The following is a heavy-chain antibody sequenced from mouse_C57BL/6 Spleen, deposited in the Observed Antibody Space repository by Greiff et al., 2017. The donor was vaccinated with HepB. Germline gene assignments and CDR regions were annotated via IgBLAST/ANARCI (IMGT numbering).Heavy chain of an antibody. CDR2: INPSNGGT. CDR3: AREGAYGSSDY. V-gene: IGHV1-53*01. D-gene: IGHD1-1*01. CDR1: GYTFTSYW. Sequence: QVHVKQPGTELVKPGASVKLSCKASGYTFTSYWMHWVKQRPGQGLEWIGNINPSNGGTNYNEKFKSKATLTVDKSSSTAYMQLSSLTSEDSAVYYCAREGAYGSSDYWGQGTTLTVSS. J-gene: IGHJ2*01.